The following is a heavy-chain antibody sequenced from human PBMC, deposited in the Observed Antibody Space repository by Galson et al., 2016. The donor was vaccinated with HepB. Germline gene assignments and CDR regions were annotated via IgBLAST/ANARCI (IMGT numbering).Heavy chain of an antibody. Sequence: QSGADVKKPGESLKISCKGSGYSFTSYWICWVRQMPGKGLEWLGIIYTGDADTRYSPSFPGQVPTSADKSISTAYLQWSSLKASDTAMYYCARRWYYDFWSGYFTGWFDPWGQGTLVTVSS. CDR2: IYTGDADT. CDR3: ARRWYYDFWSGYFTGWFDP. CDR1: GYSFTSYW. J-gene: IGHJ5*02. V-gene: IGHV5-51*01. D-gene: IGHD3-3*01.